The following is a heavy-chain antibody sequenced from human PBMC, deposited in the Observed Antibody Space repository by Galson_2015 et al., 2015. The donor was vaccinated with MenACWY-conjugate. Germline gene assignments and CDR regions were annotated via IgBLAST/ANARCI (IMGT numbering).Heavy chain of an antibody. V-gene: IGHV3-23*01. CDR3: AKDHTTPRYSSSPHSFDY. J-gene: IGHJ4*02. D-gene: IGHD6-6*01. CDR1: GFTFSSYA. CDR2: ISGSGGST. Sequence: SLRLSCAASGFTFSSYAMSWVRQAPGKGLEWVSAISGSGGSTYYADSVKGRFTISRDNSKNTLYLQMNSLRAEDTAVYYCAKDHTTPRYSSSPHSFDYWGQGTLVTVSS.